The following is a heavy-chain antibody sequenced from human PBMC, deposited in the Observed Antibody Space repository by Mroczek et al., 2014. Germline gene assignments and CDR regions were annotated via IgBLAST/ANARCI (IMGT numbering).Heavy chain of an antibody. J-gene: IGHJ5*02. CDR1: GGSISSGDYY. CDR2: IYYSGST. D-gene: IGHD2-2*02. Sequence: QLLESGPGLVKPSQTLSLTCTVSGGSISSGDYYWSWIRQPPGKGLEWIGYIYYSGSTYYNPSLKSRVTISVDTSKNQFSLKLSSVTAADTAVYYCARADLVVVPAAISLNWFDPWGQGTLVTVSS. CDR3: ARADLVVVPAAISLNWFDP. V-gene: IGHV4-30-4*01.